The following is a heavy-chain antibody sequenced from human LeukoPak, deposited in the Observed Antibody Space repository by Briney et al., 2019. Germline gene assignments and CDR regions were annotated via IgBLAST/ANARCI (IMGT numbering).Heavy chain of an antibody. CDR1: GLTVSSYS. J-gene: IGHJ4*02. D-gene: IGHD3-10*01. V-gene: IGHV3-48*01. CDR2: ISSSSSTI. Sequence: GGSLRLSCVASGLTVSSYSMNWVRQAPGKGLEWVSYISSSSSTIYYADSVKGRFTISRDNAKNSLDLQMNSLRAEDTAVYYCARDWSYSAHPHRFDYWGQGTLVTVSS. CDR3: ARDWSYSAHPHRFDY.